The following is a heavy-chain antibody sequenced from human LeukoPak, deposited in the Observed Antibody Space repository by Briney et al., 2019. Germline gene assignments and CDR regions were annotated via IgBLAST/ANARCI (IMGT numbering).Heavy chain of an antibody. CDR3: AKRPSDYGDYVSYFDY. D-gene: IGHD4-17*01. V-gene: IGHV3-23*01. Sequence: PGGSLSLSCPAFDFTFRSYPMSWVRKPPGKGLEWVSAISGSGGSTYYADSVKGRFTISRDNSKDTLYLQMNSLRAEDTAVYYCAKRPSDYGDYVSYFDYWGQGTLVTVSS. CDR1: DFTFRSYP. CDR2: ISGSGGST. J-gene: IGHJ4*02.